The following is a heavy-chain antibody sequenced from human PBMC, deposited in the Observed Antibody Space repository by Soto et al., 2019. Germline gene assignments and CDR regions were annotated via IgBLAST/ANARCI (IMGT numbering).Heavy chain of an antibody. J-gene: IGHJ5*02. CDR1: GGSISSGDYY. D-gene: IGHD1-1*01. CDR3: ARAGWKQNWFDP. V-gene: IGHV4-30-4*01. CDR2: IYYSGST. Sequence: PAETLSLTCTASGGSISSGDYYWSWIRQPPGKGLEWIGDIYYSGSTYYNPSLKSRVTISVDTSKNQFSLKLSSATAADTDVYYCARAGWKQNWFDPWGQGILVTVSS.